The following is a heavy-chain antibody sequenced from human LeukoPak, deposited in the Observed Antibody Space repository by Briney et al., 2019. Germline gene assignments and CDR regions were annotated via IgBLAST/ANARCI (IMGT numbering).Heavy chain of an antibody. CDR2: IYYSGST. J-gene: IGHJ4*02. CDR1: GGSISSSSYY. V-gene: IGHV4-39*01. D-gene: IGHD2-2*02. Sequence: PSETLSLTCTVSGGSISSSSYYWGWIRQPPGKGLEWIGSIYYSGSTYYNPSLKSRVTISVDTSKNQFSLKLSSVTAADTAVYYCARRRVPAAIARPFDYWGQGTLVTVSS. CDR3: ARRRVPAAIARPFDY.